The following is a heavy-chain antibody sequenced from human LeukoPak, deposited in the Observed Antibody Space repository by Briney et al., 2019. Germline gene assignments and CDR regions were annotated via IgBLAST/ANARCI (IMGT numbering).Heavy chain of an antibody. J-gene: IGHJ4*02. CDR3: ASGGYYDSSGYYEGEFDY. Sequence: SVKVSCNVSGGTFSSYAISWVRQAPGQGLEWMGRIIPIFGIANYAQKFQGRVTITADKSTSTAYMKLSSLRSEDTAVYYCASGGYYDSSGYYEGEFDYWGQGTLVTVSS. D-gene: IGHD3-22*01. V-gene: IGHV1-69*04. CDR2: IIPIFGIA. CDR1: GGTFSSYA.